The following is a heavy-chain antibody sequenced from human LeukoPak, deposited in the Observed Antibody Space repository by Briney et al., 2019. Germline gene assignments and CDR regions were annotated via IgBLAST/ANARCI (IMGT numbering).Heavy chain of an antibody. CDR1: GFTCSSYA. Sequence: GQSLRLSCAASGFTCSSYAMSWVRQAPGKGLEWVSGITGSGDTTHHVDSVKGRFTISRDNSKNTLFLQMNSLRVEDTALYYCARAYGSSGYFQLPIDYWGQGTLVTVSS. J-gene: IGHJ4*02. D-gene: IGHD3-22*01. CDR2: ITGSGDTT. CDR3: ARAYGSSGYFQLPIDY. V-gene: IGHV3-23*01.